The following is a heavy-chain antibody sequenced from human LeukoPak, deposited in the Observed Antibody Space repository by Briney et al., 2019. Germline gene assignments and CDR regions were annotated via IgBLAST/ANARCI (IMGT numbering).Heavy chain of an antibody. CDR3: ARSSALVVPAAIY. Sequence: GASVKVSCKASGYPFTSYGISWVRQAPGQGLEWMGWISGYNGNTDYAQKLQGRVTMTTDTSTSTAYMELRSLRSDDTAVYYCARSSALVVPAAIYWGQGTLVTVSS. CDR2: ISGYNGNT. D-gene: IGHD2-2*01. CDR1: GYPFTSYG. V-gene: IGHV1-18*01. J-gene: IGHJ4*02.